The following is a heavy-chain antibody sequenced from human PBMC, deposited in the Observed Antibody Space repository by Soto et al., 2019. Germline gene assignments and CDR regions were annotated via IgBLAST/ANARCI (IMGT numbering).Heavy chain of an antibody. CDR1: GGSISSSSYY. CDR3: ARQYCSSTSCRYFDY. J-gene: IGHJ4*02. V-gene: IGHV4-39*01. Sequence: SETLSLTCTVSGGSISSSSYYWGWIRQPPGKGLEWIGSIYYSGSTYYNPSLKSRVTISVDTSKNQFSLKLSSVTAADTAVYYCARQYCSSTSCRYFDYWGQGTLVTVSS. CDR2: IYYSGST. D-gene: IGHD2-2*01.